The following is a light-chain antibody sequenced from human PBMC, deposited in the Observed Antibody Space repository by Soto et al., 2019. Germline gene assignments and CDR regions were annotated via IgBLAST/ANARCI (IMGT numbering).Light chain of an antibody. CDR2: EVS. CDR1: SSDVGGYNY. Sequence: QSVLTQPPSASGSPGHSVTISCTGTSSDVGGYNYVSWYQQHPGKAPKLMIYEVSKRPSGVPDRFSGSKSGNTASLTVSGLQAEDEADYYCSSYAGSNNLGVFGTGTQLTVL. V-gene: IGLV2-8*01. CDR3: SSYAGSNNLGV. J-gene: IGLJ1*01.